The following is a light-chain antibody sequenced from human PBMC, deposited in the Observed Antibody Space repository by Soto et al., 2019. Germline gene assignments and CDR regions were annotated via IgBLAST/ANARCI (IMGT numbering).Light chain of an antibody. V-gene: IGKV1-6*02. J-gene: IGKJ1*01. Sequence: IQMTQSPSSLSSSFIDRFTITFLSSQDIGNDLGWYQQKPGKAPNLLIYAASSLRSGVPSRFSGSGSGTHFTLTINSLQAEDSATYFCLQDYTYPWTFGQGTKVDIK. CDR3: LQDYTYPWT. CDR1: QDIGND. CDR2: AAS.